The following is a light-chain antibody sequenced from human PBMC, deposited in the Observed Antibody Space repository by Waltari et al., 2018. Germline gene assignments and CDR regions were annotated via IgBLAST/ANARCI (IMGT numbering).Light chain of an antibody. V-gene: IGKV1-6*01. CDR2: SAS. J-gene: IGKJ1*01. Sequence: AVQMTQSPSSLSALVGDRVSITCRASQGIGSDLAWYQQRPGRAPTLLGFSASTLHTGVPSRFSGSGSGTDFTLTINSLQPEEFATYYCLQDHNYPSTFGQGTNVEI. CDR1: QGIGSD. CDR3: LQDHNYPST.